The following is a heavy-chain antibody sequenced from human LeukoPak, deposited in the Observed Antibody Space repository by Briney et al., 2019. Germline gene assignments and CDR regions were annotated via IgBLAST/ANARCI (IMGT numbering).Heavy chain of an antibody. CDR3: ARRSTGVYYFDY. V-gene: IGHV3-48*01. CDR2: ISSSTVI. J-gene: IGHJ4*02. CDR1: GFTFSSYS. D-gene: IGHD4-17*01. Sequence: PGGSLRLSCAVSGFTFSSYSLNWVRQAPRKGAEWRSYISSSTVIYYADSTKGRFTISRDNAKNSLYLQMNSLRAEDTAVYYCARRSTGVYYFDYWGQGPLVTVSS.